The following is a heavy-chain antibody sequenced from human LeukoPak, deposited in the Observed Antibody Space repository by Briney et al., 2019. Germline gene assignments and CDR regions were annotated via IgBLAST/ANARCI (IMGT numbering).Heavy chain of an antibody. CDR2: IYSGGST. V-gene: IGHV3-66*02. Sequence: GGSLRLSCAASGFTVSSNYMSWVRQAPGKGLEWVSVIYSGGSTYYADSVKGRFTISRDNSKNTLYLQMNSLRAEDTAVYYCAGKAAGTRWFDPWGQGTLVTVSS. J-gene: IGHJ5*02. D-gene: IGHD6-13*01. CDR3: AGKAAGTRWFDP. CDR1: GFTVSSNY.